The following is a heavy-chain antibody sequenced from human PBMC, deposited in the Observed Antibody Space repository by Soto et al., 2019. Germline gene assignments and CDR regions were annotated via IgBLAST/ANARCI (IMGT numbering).Heavy chain of an antibody. Sequence: PGGALRLSCTASGFTFGDYAMSWVRQAPGKGLEWVGFIRSKAYGGTTEYAASVKGRFTISRDDSKSIAYLQMNSLKTEDTAVYYCTGLKTGTTVDYWGQGTLVTVSS. J-gene: IGHJ4*02. V-gene: IGHV3-49*04. D-gene: IGHD1-7*01. CDR2: IRSKAYGGTT. CDR1: GFTFGDYA. CDR3: TGLKTGTTVDY.